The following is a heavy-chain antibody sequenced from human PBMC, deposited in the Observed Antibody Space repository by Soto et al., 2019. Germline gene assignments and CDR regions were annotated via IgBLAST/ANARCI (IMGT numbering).Heavy chain of an antibody. CDR3: ARKVRAGLKPYYFDS. CDR1: RGSINNYY. J-gene: IGHJ4*02. D-gene: IGHD2-21*01. Sequence: PSETLSLTCTVSRGSINNYYWSWFRQPPGKGLEWIGYISYSGNTDYNPSLKSRVTISLDTSKNQFSLKLSSVTAADTAVYYCARKVRAGLKPYYFDSWGQGILVTVS. CDR2: ISYSGNT. V-gene: IGHV4-59*01.